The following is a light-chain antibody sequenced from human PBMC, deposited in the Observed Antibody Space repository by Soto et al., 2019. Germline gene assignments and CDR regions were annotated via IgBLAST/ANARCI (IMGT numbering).Light chain of an antibody. CDR2: AAS. Sequence: DIQMTQSPSSVSASVGDRVTITCRASQGISRWLAWYQQKPGKAPNLLIYAASNLQTGVPSRFSGSGSGTDFTLTISSLQPEDFATYYCQQANSYPYTFGQGPKLEIK. CDR3: QQANSYPYT. J-gene: IGKJ2*01. CDR1: QGISRW. V-gene: IGKV1-12*01.